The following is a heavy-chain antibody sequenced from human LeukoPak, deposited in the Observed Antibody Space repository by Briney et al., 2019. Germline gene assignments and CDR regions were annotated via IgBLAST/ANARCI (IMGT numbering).Heavy chain of an antibody. CDR1: GFTFSSYS. CDR3: AKDSHWDSRAIEY. Sequence: GGSLRLSCAASGFTFSSYSMNWVRQAPGKGLEWVSSISSSSTYIYYADSVKGRFTISRDNAKNSLYLQMNSLRAEDTAVYYCAKDSHWDSRAIEYWGQGTLVTGSS. J-gene: IGHJ4*02. CDR2: ISSSSTYI. D-gene: IGHD7-27*01. V-gene: IGHV3-21*01.